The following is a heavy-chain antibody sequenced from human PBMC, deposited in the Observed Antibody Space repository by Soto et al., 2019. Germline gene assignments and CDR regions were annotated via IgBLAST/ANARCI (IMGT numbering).Heavy chain of an antibody. V-gene: IGHV3-23*01. Sequence: EVQLLDSGGGLVQPGGSLRLSCAASGFTFTSYAMSWVRQAPDKGLEWVSSISRSGDNTYYADFVKGRFTISRDDSKNTLYLQMNSLRAEDTAVYYCAFSYHCNYWGQGTLVTVSS. J-gene: IGHJ4*02. CDR3: AFSYHCNY. D-gene: IGHD2-2*01. CDR1: GFTFTSYA. CDR2: ISRSGDNT.